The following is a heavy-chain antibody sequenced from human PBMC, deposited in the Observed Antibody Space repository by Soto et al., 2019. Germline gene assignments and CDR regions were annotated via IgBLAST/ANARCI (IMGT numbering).Heavy chain of an antibody. CDR1: GGSISSSSYY. V-gene: IGHV4-39*02. CDR3: AITLLYDFRSAPASKYYCIYDMDV. D-gene: IGHD3-3*01. Sequence: SETLSLPCTVSGGSISSSSYYWGWIRQPPGKGLEWIGSIYYSGRTSYNPPLKCRVTTAVDTSTHHFALQLSSVTAAHAAVYYCAITLLYDFRSAPASKYYCIYDMDVVDQGTTDTVSS. CDR2: IYYSGRT. J-gene: IGHJ6*02.